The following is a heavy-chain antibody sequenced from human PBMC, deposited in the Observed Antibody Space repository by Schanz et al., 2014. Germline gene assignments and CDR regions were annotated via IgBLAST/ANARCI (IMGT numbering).Heavy chain of an antibody. CDR3: ARSRGFDSIFDF. Sequence: VQLVESGGGLVQPGGSLRLSCAASGFNFITFAMNWVRQTPGKGLEWVSFISSSGTSIYYADSVKGRFTISRDNAKNSLYLQMNSLRAEDTAVYYCARSRGFDSIFDFWGRGTLVTVSS. CDR1: GFNFITFA. CDR2: ISSSGTSI. J-gene: IGHJ4*02. V-gene: IGHV3-48*01. D-gene: IGHD5-12*01.